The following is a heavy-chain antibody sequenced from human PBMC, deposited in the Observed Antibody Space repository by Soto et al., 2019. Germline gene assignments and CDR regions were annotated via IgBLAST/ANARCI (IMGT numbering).Heavy chain of an antibody. CDR2: IYYTGNT. D-gene: IGHD1-1*01. V-gene: IGHV4-31*03. CDR1: GGSISSGGTGSY. J-gene: IGHJ4*02. Sequence: QVQLQESGPGLVKPSQTLSLTCTVSGGSISSGGTGSYWTWIRQLPGKGLEWIGYIYYTGNTYYNPSLKSRPTISIDTSENPFSLKLTSVTAADTAVYFCASGHDAYKVRYWSQGTLVTVSS. CDR3: ASGHDAYKVRY.